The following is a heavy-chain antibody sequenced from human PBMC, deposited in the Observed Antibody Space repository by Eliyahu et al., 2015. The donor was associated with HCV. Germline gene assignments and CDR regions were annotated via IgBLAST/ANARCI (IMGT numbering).Heavy chain of an antibody. V-gene: IGHV3-30-3*02. D-gene: IGHD3-10*01. CDR3: AVNNSGSNSFDA. CDR1: GINFDTYA. CDR2: ISSDGRSQ. Sequence: QVHLVESGGGVVQPGRSLRISCLVSGINFDTYAMHWVRQVPGKGLEWLTVISSDGRSQNYLGSVKGRFSISRDTSKNALFLDMDNLEPDDTAIYYCAVNNSGSNSFDAWGQGTLVTVSS. J-gene: IGHJ4*02.